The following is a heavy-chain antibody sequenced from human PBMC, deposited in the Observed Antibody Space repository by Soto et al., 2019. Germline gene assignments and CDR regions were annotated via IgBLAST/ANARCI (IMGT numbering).Heavy chain of an antibody. D-gene: IGHD1-1*01. CDR1: GYTFSNYA. V-gene: IGHV1-18*04. CDR2: ISAYNGNT. CDR3: ARDGTGTTILGWFDP. J-gene: IGHJ5*02. Sequence: GASVKVSCKASGYTFSNYAISWVRQAPGQGLEWMGWISAYNGNTKYAQKFQGRVTITADESTSTAYMELSSLRSEDTAVYYCARDGTGTTILGWFDPWGQGTLVTVSS.